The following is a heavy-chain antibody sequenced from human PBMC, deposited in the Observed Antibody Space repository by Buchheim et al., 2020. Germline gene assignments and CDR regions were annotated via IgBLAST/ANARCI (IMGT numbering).Heavy chain of an antibody. CDR1: GFTFSSFW. Sequence: EVQLVESGGGLVQPGGSLRLSCAASGFTFSSFWMHWVRQAPGKGLVWVSRINSDGSSTSYADSVKGRFTISRDNAKNTLYLQMNSLRAEDTAVYYCAREGYGARPPYYYGMDVWGQGTT. V-gene: IGHV3-74*01. D-gene: IGHD1-26*01. CDR3: AREGYGARPPYYYGMDV. J-gene: IGHJ6*02. CDR2: INSDGSST.